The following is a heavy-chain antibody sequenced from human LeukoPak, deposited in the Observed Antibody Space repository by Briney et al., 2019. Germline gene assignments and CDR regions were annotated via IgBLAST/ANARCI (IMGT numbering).Heavy chain of an antibody. CDR2: INHSGST. CDR3: PIPEKYSSSGNFDY. CDR1: GGSFSGYY. Sequence: SETLSLTCAAYGGSFSGYYWSWIRQPPGKGLEWIGEINHSGSTNYNPSLKSRVTISVDTSKNQFSLKLSSVTAADTAVYYCPIPEKYSSSGNFDYWGQGTLVTVSS. D-gene: IGHD6-6*01. V-gene: IGHV4-34*01. J-gene: IGHJ4*02.